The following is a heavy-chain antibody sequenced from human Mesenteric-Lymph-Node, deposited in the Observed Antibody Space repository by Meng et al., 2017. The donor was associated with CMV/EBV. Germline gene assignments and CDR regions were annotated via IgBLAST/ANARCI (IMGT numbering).Heavy chain of an antibody. CDR3: ARPFPSWQSPRLDPVGA. V-gene: IGHV4-39*01. Sequence: REPGPVQVTVSETLCLSCTVAVQYSSIFWYWGWILQPPGRGLEWIGRVHYTGSTYYSPSLKSRVTVSVDTSKNQFSLRLTSVTAADTAVYYCARPFPSWQSPRLDPVGAWGQGTLVTVSS. J-gene: IGHJ5*02. CDR2: VHYTGST. CDR1: VQYSSIFWY. D-gene: IGHD6-19*01.